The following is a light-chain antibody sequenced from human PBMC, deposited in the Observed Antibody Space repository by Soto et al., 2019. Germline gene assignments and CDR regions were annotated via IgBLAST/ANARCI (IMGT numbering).Light chain of an antibody. J-gene: IGKJ1*01. CDR2: LTS. Sequence: EIVLTQSPATLSSFPGDRVTHSCRASQAVNTRLAWYQHKPGQAPRLLIYLTSNRAAGIPARFSGSGSGTDFTLTISDVEPEDFAVYYCHQRQSWSRTFGQGTKVDIK. V-gene: IGKV3-11*01. CDR3: HQRQSWSRT. CDR1: QAVNTR.